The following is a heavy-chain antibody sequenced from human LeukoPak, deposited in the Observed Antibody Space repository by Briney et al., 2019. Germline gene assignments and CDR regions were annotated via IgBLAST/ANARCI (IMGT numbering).Heavy chain of an antibody. J-gene: IGHJ4*02. Sequence: GGSLRLSCAASGFTFSSYGMHWVRQAPGKGLEWVAVIWYDGSNKYYADSVKGRFTISRDNSKNTLYLQMNSLRAEDTAVYYCARKGYAVGDYYGSGGYYFDYWGRGTLVTVSS. D-gene: IGHD3-10*01. CDR1: GFTFSSYG. CDR2: IWYDGSNK. CDR3: ARKGYAVGDYYGSGGYYFDY. V-gene: IGHV3-33*01.